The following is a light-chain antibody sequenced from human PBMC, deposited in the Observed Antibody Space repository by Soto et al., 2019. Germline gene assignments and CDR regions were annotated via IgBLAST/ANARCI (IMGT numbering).Light chain of an antibody. V-gene: IGKV4-1*01. CDR2: WAS. J-gene: IGKJ4*01. CDR1: QSVLYSSNNKNY. Sequence: DIVMTQSPDSLAVSLGERATINCKSSQSVLYSSNNKNYLAWYQQKPGQPPKLLIYWASTRESGVPDRFSGSGSGTDFTLTISILQAEDVAVYYCQEYDNSPDVTFCGGTKVEIK. CDR3: QEYDNSPDVT.